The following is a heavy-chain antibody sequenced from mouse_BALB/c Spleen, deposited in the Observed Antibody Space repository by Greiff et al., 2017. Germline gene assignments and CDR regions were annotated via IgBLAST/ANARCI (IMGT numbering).Heavy chain of an antibody. D-gene: IGHD2-14*01. V-gene: IGHV5-17*02. CDR1: GFTFSSFG. CDR2: ISSGSSTI. J-gene: IGHJ1*01. CDR3: AREEGYHWYFDV. Sequence: EVKLEESGGGLVQPGGSRKLSCAASGFTFSSFGMHWVRQAPEKGLEWVAYISSGSSTIYYADTVKGRFTISRDNPKNTLFLQMTSLRSEDTAMYYCAREEGYHWYFDVWGAGTTVTVSS.